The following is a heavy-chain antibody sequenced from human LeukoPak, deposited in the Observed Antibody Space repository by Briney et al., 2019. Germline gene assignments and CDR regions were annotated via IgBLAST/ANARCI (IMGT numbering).Heavy chain of an antibody. D-gene: IGHD1-26*01. Sequence: GGSLRLSCAASGFTFDDYAMHWVRQAPGKGLEWVSSISSSSSYIFNADSVKGRFSISRDNAKNSLFLQMNTLRAEDTAVYYCARDPYSGLYGNDYYYYMDVWGKGTTVTISS. CDR3: ARDPYSGLYGNDYYYYMDV. J-gene: IGHJ6*03. CDR1: GFTFDDYA. V-gene: IGHV3-21*01. CDR2: ISSSSSYI.